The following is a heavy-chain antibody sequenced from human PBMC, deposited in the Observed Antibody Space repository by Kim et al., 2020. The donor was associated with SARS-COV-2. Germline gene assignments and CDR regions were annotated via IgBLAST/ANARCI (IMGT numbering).Heavy chain of an antibody. CDR3: ARDRVAVAGTYDAFDI. CDR1: GGSISSYY. J-gene: IGHJ3*02. CDR2: IYYSGST. Sequence: SETLSLTCTVSGGSISSYYWSWIRQPPGKGLEWIGYIYYSGSTNYNPSLKSRVTISVDTSKNQFSLKLSSVTAADTAVYYCARDRVAVAGTYDAFDIWGQGTMVTVSS. V-gene: IGHV4-59*01. D-gene: IGHD6-19*01.